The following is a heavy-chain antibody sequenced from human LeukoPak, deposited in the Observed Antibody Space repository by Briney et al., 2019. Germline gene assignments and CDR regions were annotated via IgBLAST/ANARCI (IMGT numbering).Heavy chain of an antibody. V-gene: IGHV4-59*08. D-gene: IGHD6-13*01. Sequence: SETLSLTCTVSGGSISSYYWSWIRQPPGKGLEWIAYIYDCGSTNYNPSLKSRVAISVDTSKNQFSLKLRSVTAADTAVYYCARTYSSSWYSAFDIWGQGTMVTVSS. CDR2: IYDCGST. CDR3: ARTYSSSWYSAFDI. J-gene: IGHJ3*02. CDR1: GGSISSYY.